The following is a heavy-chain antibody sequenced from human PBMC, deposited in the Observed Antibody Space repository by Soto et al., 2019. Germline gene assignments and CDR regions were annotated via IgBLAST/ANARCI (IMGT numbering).Heavy chain of an antibody. Sequence: SETLSLTCTVSGGSISSSSYYWGWIRHPPGKGLEWIGSIYYSGSTYYNPSLKSRVTISVDTSKNQFSLKLSSVTAADTAVYYCARSYSITMVRGVTARPWYYYGMDVWGQGTTVTVSS. V-gene: IGHV4-39*01. CDR3: ARSYSITMVRGVTARPWYYYGMDV. CDR1: GGSISSSSYY. D-gene: IGHD3-10*01. J-gene: IGHJ6*02. CDR2: IYYSGST.